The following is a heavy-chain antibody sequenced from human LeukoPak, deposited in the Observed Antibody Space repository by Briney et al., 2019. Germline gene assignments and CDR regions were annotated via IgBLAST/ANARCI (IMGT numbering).Heavy chain of an antibody. CDR2: INAGNGNT. CDR1: GYTFTSYA. J-gene: IGHJ3*02. CDR3: ARAAVADAFDI. Sequence: GASVKVSCKASGYTFTSYAMHWVRQAPGQRLEWMGWINAGNGNTKYLQKFQGRVTITRDTSASTAYMELSSLRSEDTAVYYCARAAVADAFDIWGQGTMVTVSS. V-gene: IGHV1-3*01. D-gene: IGHD6-19*01.